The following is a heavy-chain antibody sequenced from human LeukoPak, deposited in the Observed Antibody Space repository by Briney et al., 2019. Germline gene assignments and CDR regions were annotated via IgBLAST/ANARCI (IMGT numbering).Heavy chain of an antibody. D-gene: IGHD3-22*01. CDR3: ARVIGSSGYYYYFDY. J-gene: IGHJ4*02. CDR2: IYYSGST. V-gene: IGHV4-59*01. CDR1: GGSISSYY. Sequence: SETLSLTCTVSGGSISSYYWSWIRQPAGKGLEWIGYIYYSGSTNYNPSLQSRVTISVDTSKNQFSPKLSSVTAADTAVYYCARVIGSSGYYYYFDYWGQGTLVTVSS.